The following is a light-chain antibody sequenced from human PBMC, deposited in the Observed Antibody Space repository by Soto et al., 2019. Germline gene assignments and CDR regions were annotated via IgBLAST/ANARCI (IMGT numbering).Light chain of an antibody. Sequence: DIQMTQSPSTLSASVGDRVTITCRASQSISSWLAWYQQKPGKAPKILIYKASSLESGVPSRFSGSGSGTEFTLTISSLQPDDFATYYCQQYNSYSQTFGPGTKVDI. CDR1: QSISSW. CDR3: QQYNSYSQT. J-gene: IGKJ3*01. V-gene: IGKV1-5*03. CDR2: KAS.